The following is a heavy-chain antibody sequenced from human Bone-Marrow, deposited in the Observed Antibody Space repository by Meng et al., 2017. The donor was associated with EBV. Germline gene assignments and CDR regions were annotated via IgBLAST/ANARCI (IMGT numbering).Heavy chain of an antibody. CDR1: GGTFTSDA. Sequence: VEVVQSGAEVKKPGSSVTVPCKTSGGTFTSDAISSVRQAPGQGLEWMGGLIPMSGAPNYAQKFQGRITITADESTSTHYMDLSSLRSEDTAVYYCASESGRGYTPDYWGQGTLVTVSS. CDR3: ASESGRGYTPDY. D-gene: IGHD3-10*01. CDR2: LIPMSGAP. J-gene: IGHJ4*02. V-gene: IGHV1-69*01.